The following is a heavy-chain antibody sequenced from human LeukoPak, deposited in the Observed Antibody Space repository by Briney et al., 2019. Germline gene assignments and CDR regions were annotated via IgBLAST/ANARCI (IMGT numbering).Heavy chain of an antibody. CDR2: IYYSGRT. CDR3: ARPSGSYRAEYFQH. D-gene: IGHD1-26*01. V-gene: IGHV4-39*01. J-gene: IGHJ1*01. Sequence: PSETLSLTCTVSGDSISSTSYYWGWIRQPPGKGLEWIGTIYYSGRTYYNPSLKSRVTIFVDTAKNQVSLKLSPVTAADTAVYYCARPSGSYRAEYFQHWGQGTLVTVSS. CDR1: GDSISSTSYY.